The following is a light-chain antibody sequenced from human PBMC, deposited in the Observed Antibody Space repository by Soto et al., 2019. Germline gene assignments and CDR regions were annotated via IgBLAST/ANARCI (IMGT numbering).Light chain of an antibody. J-gene: IGLJ2*01. V-gene: IGLV2-14*03. CDR3: SSYTTSSTVV. CDR2: NVS. CDR1: SSDVGAYNF. Sequence: QSALTQPASVSGSPGQSITISCTGTSSDVGAYNFVSWYQHHPGRAPKLMIYNVSDRPSGVSNRFSGSKSGNTAFLTISGIQAEDASYYYRSSYTTSSTVVFGRGTKLTVL.